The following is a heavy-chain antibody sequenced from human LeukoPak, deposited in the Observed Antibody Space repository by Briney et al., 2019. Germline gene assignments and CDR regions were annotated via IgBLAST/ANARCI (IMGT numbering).Heavy chain of an antibody. CDR3: ARGSRYCSSTSCPGWFDP. V-gene: IGHV3-11*04. Sequence: GGSLRLSCAASGFTFSDYYMSWIRQAPGKGLEWVSYISSSGSTIYYADSVKGRFTISRDNAKNSLYLQMNSLRAEDTAAYYCARGSRYCSSTSCPGWFDPWGQGTLVTVSS. CDR1: GFTFSDYY. D-gene: IGHD2-2*01. CDR2: ISSSGSTI. J-gene: IGHJ5*02.